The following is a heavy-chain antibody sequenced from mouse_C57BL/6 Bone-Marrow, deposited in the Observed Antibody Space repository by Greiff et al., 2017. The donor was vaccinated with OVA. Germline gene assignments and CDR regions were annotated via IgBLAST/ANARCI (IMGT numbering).Heavy chain of an antibody. J-gene: IGHJ4*01. Sequence: EVQLQQSGPELVKPGASVKISCKASGYTFTDYYMNWVKQSHGKSLEWIGDINPNNGGTSYNQKFKGKATLTVDKSSSTAYMELRSLTSEDSAVYYCARVNYSNPYYAMDYWGQGTSVTVSS. CDR1: GYTFTDYY. CDR2: INPNNGGT. V-gene: IGHV1-26*01. D-gene: IGHD2-5*01. CDR3: ARVNYSNPYYAMDY.